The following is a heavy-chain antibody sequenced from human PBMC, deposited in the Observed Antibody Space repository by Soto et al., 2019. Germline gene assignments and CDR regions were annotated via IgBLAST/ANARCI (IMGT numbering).Heavy chain of an antibody. V-gene: IGHV4-34*01. D-gene: IGHD6-6*01. CDR1: GGSFSGYY. Sequence: SETLSLTCAVYGGSFSGYYWSWIRQPPGRGLELIGEINHSGSTNYNPSLKSRVTISVDTSKNQFSLKLSSVTAADTAVYYCARGSSSGGLDYGMDVWGQGTTVTVSS. CDR2: INHSGST. J-gene: IGHJ6*02. CDR3: ARGSSSGGLDYGMDV.